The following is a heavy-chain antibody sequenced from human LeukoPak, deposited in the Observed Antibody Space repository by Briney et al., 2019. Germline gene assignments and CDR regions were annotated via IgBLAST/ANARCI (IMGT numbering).Heavy chain of an antibody. CDR2: INPSGGST. J-gene: IGHJ5*02. V-gene: IGHV1-46*01. Sequence: ASVKVSCKASGYTFTSYYMHWVRQAPGQGLEWMGIINPSGGSTGYAQKFQGRVTMTRDTSTSTVYMELSSLRSEDTAVYYCARGRYLLIAAAATDWFDPWGQGTLVTVSS. CDR1: GYTFTSYY. CDR3: ARGRYLLIAAAATDWFDP. D-gene: IGHD6-13*01.